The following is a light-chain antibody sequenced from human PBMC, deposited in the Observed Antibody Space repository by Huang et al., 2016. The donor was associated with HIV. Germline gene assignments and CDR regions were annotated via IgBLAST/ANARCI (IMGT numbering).Light chain of an antibody. Sequence: DIVLTQTPLSLSVTPGQPASISCKSSQSLLHSDGETYLYWYLHKPGPAPQLLIYEVSNRFSGVPGRFSGSGSGTDFTLRISRVEAEDVWVYYCMQRTQRPLTFGGGTKVEIK. CDR1: QSLLHSDGETY. CDR3: MQRTQRPLT. CDR2: EVS. J-gene: IGKJ4*01. V-gene: IGKV2D-29*01.